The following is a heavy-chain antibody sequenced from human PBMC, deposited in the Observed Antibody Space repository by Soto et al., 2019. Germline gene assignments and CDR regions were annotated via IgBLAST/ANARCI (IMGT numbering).Heavy chain of an antibody. V-gene: IGHV4-59*08. CDR2: IYYSGST. CDR1: GGSISSYY. D-gene: IGHD3-3*01. J-gene: IGHJ6*03. CDR3: ARHRTYYDFWSGYNHIPPSYYYMDV. Sequence: SQTLSLTCTVSGGSISSYYWSWIRQPPGKGLEWIGYIYYSGSTNYNPSLKSRVTISVDTSKNQFSLKLSSVTAADTAVYYCARHRTYYDFWSGYNHIPPSYYYMDVWGKGTTVTVSS.